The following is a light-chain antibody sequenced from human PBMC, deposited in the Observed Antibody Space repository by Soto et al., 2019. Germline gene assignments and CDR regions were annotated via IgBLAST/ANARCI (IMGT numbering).Light chain of an antibody. V-gene: IGLV2-23*01. Sequence: QSALTQPAAVSGSPGQSITISCTGTSSDVGNYNLVSWYQQYPGKAPKLMIYATSKQPSGVSNRFSGSKSGDTASLTISGLQAEDEADYYCTSFARGSTLVFGGGTQLTVL. CDR2: ATS. CDR1: SSDVGNYNL. J-gene: IGLJ3*02. CDR3: TSFARGSTLV.